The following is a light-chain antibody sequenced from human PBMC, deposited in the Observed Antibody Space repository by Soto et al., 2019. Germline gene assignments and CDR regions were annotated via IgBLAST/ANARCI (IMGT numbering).Light chain of an antibody. CDR3: QQFGSLGT. J-gene: IGKJ1*01. CDR2: DTS. CDR1: QDIGHY. Sequence: VIWMTQSPSFLSAIRGDRVTISCRMSQDIGHYLAWYRQKPGKAPELLIYDTSRLQTGAPSRFSGSGSGTYFTLTIGRLEPEDFAVYYCQQFGSLGTFGQGTKVEIK. V-gene: IGKV1D-8*03.